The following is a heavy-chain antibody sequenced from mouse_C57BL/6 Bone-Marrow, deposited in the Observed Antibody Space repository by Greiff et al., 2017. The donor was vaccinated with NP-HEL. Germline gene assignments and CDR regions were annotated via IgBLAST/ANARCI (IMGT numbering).Heavy chain of an antibody. CDR3: ARSRDYYGPFDY. J-gene: IGHJ2*01. D-gene: IGHD1-1*01. CDR1: GYTFTSYG. Sequence: VQLQQSGAELARPGASVKLSCKASGYTFTSYGISWVKQRTGQGLEWIGEIYPRSGNTYYNEKFKGKATLTADKSSSTAYMELRSLTSEDSAVYFCARSRDYYGPFDYWGQGTTLTVSS. CDR2: IYPRSGNT. V-gene: IGHV1-81*01.